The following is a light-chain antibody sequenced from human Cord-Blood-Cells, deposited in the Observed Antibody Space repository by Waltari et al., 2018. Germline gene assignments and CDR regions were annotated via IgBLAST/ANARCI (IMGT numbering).Light chain of an antibody. Sequence: EIVLTQSPGTLSLSPGERATLSCRASLSVSSSYLAWYKQKPGQAPRLLIYGAYSRATGIPDRFSGSGSGTDFTLTISILEPENFAVYYCQQYGSSRIFTFGPGTKVDIK. V-gene: IGKV3-20*01. J-gene: IGKJ3*01. CDR3: QQYGSSRIFT. CDR1: LSVSSSY. CDR2: GAY.